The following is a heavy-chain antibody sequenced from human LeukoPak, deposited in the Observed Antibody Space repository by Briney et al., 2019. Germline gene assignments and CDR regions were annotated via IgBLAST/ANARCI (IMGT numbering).Heavy chain of an antibody. J-gene: IGHJ6*03. V-gene: IGHV4-59*11. CDR3: ARGEVGYCSSTSCYNHYYYYYYMDV. Sequence: PSETLSLTCTVSGGSISSHYWSWIRQPPGKGLEWIGYIYYSGSTNYNPSLKSRVTISVDTSKNQFSLKLSSVTAADTAVYYCARGEVGYCSSTSCYNHYYYYYYMDVWGKGTTVTVSS. D-gene: IGHD2-2*01. CDR1: GGSISSHY. CDR2: IYYSGST.